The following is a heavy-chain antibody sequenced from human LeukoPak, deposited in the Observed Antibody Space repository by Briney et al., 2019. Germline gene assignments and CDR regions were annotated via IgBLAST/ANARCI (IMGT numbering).Heavy chain of an antibody. CDR2: ISYDGSNK. D-gene: IGHD6-13*01. Sequence: GGSLRLSCAASGFTFSSYAMHWVRQAPGKGLEWGAVISYDGSNKYYADSVKGRFTISRDNSKNTLYLQMNSLRAEDTAVYYCARDSSRIAAAGVALFDYWGQGTLVTISS. CDR1: GFTFSSYA. CDR3: ARDSSRIAAAGVALFDY. J-gene: IGHJ4*02. V-gene: IGHV3-30*04.